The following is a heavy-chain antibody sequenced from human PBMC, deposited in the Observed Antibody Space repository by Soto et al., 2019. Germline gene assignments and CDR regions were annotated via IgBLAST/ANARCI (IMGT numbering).Heavy chain of an antibody. D-gene: IGHD1-26*01. CDR1: GFTFSSYS. V-gene: IGHV3-21*01. Sequence: EVQLVESGGGLVKPGGSLRLSCAASGFTFSSYSMNWVRQAPGKGLEWVSSISSSSSYIYYADSVKGRFTISRDNAKNSLYLQMNSLRAEDTAVYYCARWAGAGARLNRYYFDYWGQGTLVTVSS. CDR3: ARWAGAGARLNRYYFDY. CDR2: ISSSSSYI. J-gene: IGHJ4*02.